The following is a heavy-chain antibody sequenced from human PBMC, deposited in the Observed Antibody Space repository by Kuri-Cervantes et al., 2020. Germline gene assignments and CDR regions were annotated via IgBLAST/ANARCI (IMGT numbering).Heavy chain of an antibody. D-gene: IGHD6-13*01. CDR2: IYWNDDK. J-gene: IGHJ4*02. CDR1: GFSLSTSGMC. V-gene: IGHV2-5*08. Sequence: SGPTLVKPTQTLTLTCTFSGFSLSTSGMCVSWIRQPPGKALEWLALIYWNDDKRYSPSLKSRLTITKGTSKNQVVLTMTNMDPVDTATYYCAHSAPELEFGYWGQGTLVTVSS. CDR3: AHSAPELEFGY.